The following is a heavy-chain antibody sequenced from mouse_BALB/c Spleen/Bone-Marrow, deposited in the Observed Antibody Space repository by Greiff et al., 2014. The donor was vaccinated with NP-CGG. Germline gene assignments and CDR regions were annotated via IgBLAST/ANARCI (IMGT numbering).Heavy chain of an antibody. CDR3: ARGFPFDY. Sequence: VQLQESGAELARPGASVKLTCKASGYTFTSYWMQWVKQRPGQGLEWIGAIYPGDGDTRYAQKFKGKATLTADKSSSTAYMQLSSLASEDSAAYYCARGFPFDYWGQGTTLTVSS. CDR2: IYPGDGDT. CDR1: GYTFTSYW. V-gene: IGHV1-87*01. J-gene: IGHJ2*01.